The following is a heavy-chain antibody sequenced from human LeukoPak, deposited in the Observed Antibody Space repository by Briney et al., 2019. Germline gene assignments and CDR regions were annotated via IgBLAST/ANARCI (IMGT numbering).Heavy chain of an antibody. Sequence: SETLSLTCAVYGGSFSGYYWSWIRQPPGKGLEWIGEINHSGSTNYNPSLKSRVTISVDTSKNQFSLKLSSVTAADTAVYYCARGRPVGVLAAPPYYYYVMDVWGKGPTVTVS. J-gene: IGHJ6*04. V-gene: IGHV4-34*01. CDR1: GGSFSGYY. D-gene: IGHD2-15*01. CDR2: INHSGST. CDR3: ARGRPVGVLAAPPYYYYVMDV.